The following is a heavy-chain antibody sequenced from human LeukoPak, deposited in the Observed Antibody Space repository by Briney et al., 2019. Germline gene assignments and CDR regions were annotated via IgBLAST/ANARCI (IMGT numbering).Heavy chain of an antibody. Sequence: GRSLRLSCAASGFTFDDYAMHWVRQAPGKGLEWVSGISGSGGSTYYADSVKGRFTISRDNSKNTLYLQMNSLRAEDTAVYYCAKVRSNLDYSSSWYDFDYWGQGTLVTASS. CDR1: GFTFDDYA. D-gene: IGHD6-13*01. CDR2: ISGSGGST. CDR3: AKVRSNLDYSSSWYDFDY. V-gene: IGHV3-23*01. J-gene: IGHJ4*02.